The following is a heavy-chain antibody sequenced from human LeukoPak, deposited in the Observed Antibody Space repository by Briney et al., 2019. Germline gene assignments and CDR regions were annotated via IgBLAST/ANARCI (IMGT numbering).Heavy chain of an antibody. D-gene: IGHD3-10*01. CDR2: VHHSGST. CDR1: GGSISSSNW. J-gene: IGHJ4*02. V-gene: IGHV4-4*02. CDR3: ARVIGWFGAGSWYYFDY. Sequence: PSETLSLTCAVSGGSISSSNWWSWVRQPPGKGLEWIGEVHHSGSTNYNPSLKSRVTMSVDKSKNQFSLKLSSVTAADTAVYYCARVIGWFGAGSWYYFDYWGQGTLVTVSS.